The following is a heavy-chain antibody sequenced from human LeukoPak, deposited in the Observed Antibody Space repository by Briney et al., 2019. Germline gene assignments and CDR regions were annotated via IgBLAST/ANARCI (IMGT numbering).Heavy chain of an antibody. V-gene: IGHV1-69*06. Sequence: SVKVSCKASGGTFSSYAISWVRQAPGQGLEWMGGIIPIFGTANYAQKFQGRVTITADKSTSTAYMELSNLRSEDTAVYYCAREKDGSGSYYGFDYWGQGTLVTVSS. D-gene: IGHD3-10*01. CDR3: AREKDGSGSYYGFDY. CDR1: GGTFSSYA. J-gene: IGHJ4*02. CDR2: IIPIFGTA.